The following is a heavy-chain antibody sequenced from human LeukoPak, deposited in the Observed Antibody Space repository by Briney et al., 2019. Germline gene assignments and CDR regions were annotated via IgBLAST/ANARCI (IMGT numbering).Heavy chain of an antibody. CDR1: GYTFTSYG. D-gene: IGHD3-10*01. Sequence: ASVKVSCKASGYTFTSYGISWVRQAPGQGLEWMGWISAYNGNTNYAQKLQGRVTMTTDTSTSTAYMELGSLRSDDTAVYYCARAHKYYYGSGSYYNVQRLGSFDYWGQGTLVTVSS. V-gene: IGHV1-18*01. CDR2: ISAYNGNT. J-gene: IGHJ4*02. CDR3: ARAHKYYYGSGSYYNVQRLGSFDY.